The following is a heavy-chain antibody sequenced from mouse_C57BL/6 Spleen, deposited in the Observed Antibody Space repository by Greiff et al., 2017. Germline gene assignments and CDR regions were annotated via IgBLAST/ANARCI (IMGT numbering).Heavy chain of an antibody. V-gene: IGHV1-54*01. Sequence: VKLQESGAELVRPGTSVKVSCKASGYAFTNYLIEWVKQRPGQGPEWIGVINPGSGGTNYNEKFKGKATLTADKSSSTAYMQLSSLTSEDSAVYFCARGGTSDYWGQGTTLTVSS. D-gene: IGHD2-14*01. J-gene: IGHJ2*01. CDR3: ARGGTSDY. CDR2: INPGSGGT. CDR1: GYAFTNYL.